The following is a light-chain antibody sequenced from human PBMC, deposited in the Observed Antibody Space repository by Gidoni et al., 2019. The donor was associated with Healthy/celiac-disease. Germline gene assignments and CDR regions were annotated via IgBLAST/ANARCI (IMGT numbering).Light chain of an antibody. CDR2: DVS. V-gene: IGLV2-11*01. CDR1: SSDVCGYNY. CDR3: CSYAGYYTLV. J-gene: IGLJ2*01. Sequence: QSALTQPRSVSGSPGQSVTISCTGTSSDVCGYNYVSWYQQHPGKAPKLMIYDVSKRPSGVPDRFSGSKSGNTASLTISGLQAEDEADYYCCSYAGYYTLVFGGGTKLTVL.